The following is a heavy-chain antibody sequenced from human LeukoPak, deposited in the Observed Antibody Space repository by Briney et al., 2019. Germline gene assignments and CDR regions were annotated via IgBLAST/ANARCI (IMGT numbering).Heavy chain of an antibody. CDR1: GYTLTELS. D-gene: IGHD6-13*01. Sequence: ASVKVSCKVSGYTLTELSMHWVRQAPGKGLEWMGGFDPEDGETIYAQKLQGRATMTTDTSTSTAYMELRSLRSDDTAVYYCARDAGEGYSSSWRHMGTKEFDYWGQGTLVTVSS. CDR3: ARDAGEGYSSSWRHMGTKEFDY. CDR2: FDPEDGET. J-gene: IGHJ4*02. V-gene: IGHV1-24*01.